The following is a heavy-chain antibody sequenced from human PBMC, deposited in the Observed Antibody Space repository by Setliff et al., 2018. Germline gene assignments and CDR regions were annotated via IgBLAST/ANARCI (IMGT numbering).Heavy chain of an antibody. CDR3: ARHPPPPNYFDISALDS. CDR2: IIPVLDIT. CDR1: GGPLNSYS. J-gene: IGHJ4*02. V-gene: IGHV1-69*02. D-gene: IGHD3-22*01. Sequence: SVKVSCKASGGPLNSYSFSWVRQAPGQGLEWMGRIIPVLDITRYSQKFQGRVTITADKSTGIIYMELASLRSDDTAVYYCARHPPPPNYFDISALDSWGQGTLVTVSS.